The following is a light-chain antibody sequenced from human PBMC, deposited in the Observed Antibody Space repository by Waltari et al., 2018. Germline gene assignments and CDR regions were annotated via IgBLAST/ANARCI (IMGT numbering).Light chain of an antibody. J-gene: IGKJ1*01. V-gene: IGKV3-11*01. CDR1: QSVSRY. Sequence: EIVLTQSPAILPLSPGEIATLSCRASQSVSRYLAWYQQKPGQAPRLLIYDASNRATGIPARFSGSGSGTDFTLTISSLEPEDFAVYYCQQRSNWPPWTFGQGTKVEIK. CDR3: QQRSNWPPWT. CDR2: DAS.